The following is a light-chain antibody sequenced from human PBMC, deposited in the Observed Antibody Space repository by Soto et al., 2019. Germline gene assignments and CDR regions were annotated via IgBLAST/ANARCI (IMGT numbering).Light chain of an antibody. CDR2: DTS. CDR3: QQYDSYSWT. CDR1: QSVNNY. Sequence: EIVLTQSPATLSLSPGERATLSCRASQSVNNYLAWYQQKPGQAPRLLIYDTSDRASGIPARFSGSGSGTDFTLTISSLHPDDFATYYCQQYDSYSWTFGQGTKVEVK. J-gene: IGKJ1*01. V-gene: IGKV3-11*01.